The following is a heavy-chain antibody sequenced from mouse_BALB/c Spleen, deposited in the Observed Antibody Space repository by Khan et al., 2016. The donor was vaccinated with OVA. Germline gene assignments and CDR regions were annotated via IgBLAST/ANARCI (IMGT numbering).Heavy chain of an antibody. J-gene: IGHJ3*01. CDR2: IWSGGST. Sequence: QVQLKQSGPGLVQPSQNLSITCTVSGFSLITYGVHWVRQSPGKGLEWLGVIWSGGSTDYTEAFISRLSISKDNSKSQVFFKMNSLQSDDTAIYYCARSSYRYDFTDWGRGTLVTVSS. CDR1: GFSLITYG. D-gene: IGHD2-12*01. CDR3: ARSSYRYDFTD. V-gene: IGHV2-4-1*01.